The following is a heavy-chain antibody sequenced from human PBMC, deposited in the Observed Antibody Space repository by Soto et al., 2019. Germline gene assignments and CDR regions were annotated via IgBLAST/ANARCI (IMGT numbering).Heavy chain of an antibody. CDR3: ARHTPRYFHWSYSGGWAAFDI. D-gene: IGHD6-19*01. CDR2: ISAYNGNT. J-gene: IGHJ3*02. Sequence: QVQLVQSGAEVKKPGASVKVSCKASGYTFTSYGISWVRQAPGQGLDWMGWISAYNGNTNYAQKLQGRGAMTTDTSTSRAYMELMSLRSAGTAVYYWARHTPRYFHWSYSGGWAAFDIWGQGTMVTVSS. CDR1: GYTFTSYG. V-gene: IGHV1-18*01.